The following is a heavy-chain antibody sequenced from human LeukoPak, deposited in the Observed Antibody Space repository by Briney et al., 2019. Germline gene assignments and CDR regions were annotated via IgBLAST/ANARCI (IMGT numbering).Heavy chain of an antibody. CDR2: ISWNSGRL. J-gene: IGHJ3*02. CDR1: GFTFDDYA. CDR3: AGGIAVASTLGIDAFDI. V-gene: IGHV3-9*01. Sequence: GGALRLSFAASGFTFDDYAMHWVRQAPGKGLEWVSGISWNSGRLGYADSVKGRFNISRNNANISLYLQMNSLRAEDTALYYCAGGIAVASTLGIDAFDIWGQGTMVTVSS. D-gene: IGHD6-19*01.